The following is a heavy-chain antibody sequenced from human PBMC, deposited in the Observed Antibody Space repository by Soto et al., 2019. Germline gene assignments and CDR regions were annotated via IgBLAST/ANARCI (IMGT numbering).Heavy chain of an antibody. J-gene: IGHJ6*02. V-gene: IGHV1-69*01. D-gene: IGHD6-13*01. CDR2: IIPIFGTA. CDR3: ARSGYSSCREGNYYYGMDV. CDR1: GGTFSSYA. Sequence: QVQLGQSGAEVKKPGSSVKVSCKASGGTFSSYAISWVRQAPGQGLEWMGGIIPIFGTANYAQKFQGRGTITADESTSTAYMELSSLRSEDTAVYYCARSGYSSCREGNYYYGMDVWGQGTTVTVSS.